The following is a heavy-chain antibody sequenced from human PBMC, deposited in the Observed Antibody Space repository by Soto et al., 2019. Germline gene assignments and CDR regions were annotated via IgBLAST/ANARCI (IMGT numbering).Heavy chain of an antibody. D-gene: IGHD3-9*01. Sequence: PSETLXLTWTVSGGSISSYYWSWIRQPPGKGLEWIGYIYYSGSTNYNPSLKSRVTISVDTSKNQFSLKLSSVTAADTAVYYCAREGLYYDILTGYRPYYYGMDVWGQGTTVTVSS. V-gene: IGHV4-59*01. J-gene: IGHJ6*02. CDR3: AREGLYYDILTGYRPYYYGMDV. CDR2: IYYSGST. CDR1: GGSISSYY.